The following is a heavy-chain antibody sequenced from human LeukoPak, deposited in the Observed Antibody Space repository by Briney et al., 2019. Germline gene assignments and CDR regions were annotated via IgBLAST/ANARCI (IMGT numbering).Heavy chain of an antibody. CDR1: GGSFSGYY. Sequence: SETLSLTCAVYGGSFSGYYWSWIRQPPGKGLEWIGEINHSGSTNYNPSLKSRVTISVDTSKNQFSLKLSSVTAADTAVYYCARDRDGYKLDDAFDIWGQGTMVTVSS. V-gene: IGHV4-34*01. CDR3: ARDRDGYKLDDAFDI. D-gene: IGHD5-24*01. CDR2: INHSGST. J-gene: IGHJ3*02.